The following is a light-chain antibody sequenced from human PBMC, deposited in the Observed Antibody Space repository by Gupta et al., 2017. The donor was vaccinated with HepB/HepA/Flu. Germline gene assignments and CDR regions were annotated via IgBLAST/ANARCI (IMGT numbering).Light chain of an antibody. CDR2: LGS. J-gene: IGKJ2*01. V-gene: IGKV2-28*01. CDR3: MQALQAPPHN. CDR1: QSLLHSNGYNY. Sequence: DIVMTQSPLSLPVTPGEPASISCRSSQSLLHSNGYNYLDWYLQKPGQSPQLLIYLGSNRASGVPDRFTGSGPGTDFTLKISRGEMEDVGIYYCMQALQAPPHNFDQGTKVEIK.